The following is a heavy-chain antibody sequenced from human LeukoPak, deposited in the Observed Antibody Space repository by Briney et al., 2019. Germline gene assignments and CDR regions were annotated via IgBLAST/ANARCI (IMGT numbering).Heavy chain of an antibody. CDR2: ISGGGGST. Sequence: GGSLRLSCAASGFTFSSYAMSWVRQAPGKGLEWVSAISGGGGSTYYADSVKGRLTISRDNAKNSLYLQMNSLRAEDTAVYYCARARRGQLVIDYWGQGTLVTVSS. CDR1: GFTFSSYA. J-gene: IGHJ4*02. D-gene: IGHD6-13*01. CDR3: ARARRGQLVIDY. V-gene: IGHV3-23*01.